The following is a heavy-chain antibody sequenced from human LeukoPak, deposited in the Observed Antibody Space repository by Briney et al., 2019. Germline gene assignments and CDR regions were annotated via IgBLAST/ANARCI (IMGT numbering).Heavy chain of an antibody. V-gene: IGHV4-59*12. CDR3: ARVGGNPASDAFDI. J-gene: IGHJ3*02. CDR2: IYYSGST. Sequence: SETLSLTCTVSGGSISSYYWSWIRQPPGKGLEWIGYIYYSGSTYYNPSLKSRVTISVDTSKNQFSLKLSSVTAADTAVYYCARVGGNPASDAFDIWGQGTMVTVSS. CDR1: GGSISSYY. D-gene: IGHD4-23*01.